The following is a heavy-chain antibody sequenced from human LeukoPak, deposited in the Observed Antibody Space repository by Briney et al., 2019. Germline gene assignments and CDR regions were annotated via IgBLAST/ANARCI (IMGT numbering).Heavy chain of an antibody. Sequence: GASVKVSCKASGYTFTGYYMHWVRQAPGQGLEWMGWINPNSGGTNYAQKFQGWVTMTRDTSISTAYMELSRLRSDDTAMYYCARGNFVDIVATTHFDYWGQGTLVTVSS. D-gene: IGHD5-12*01. CDR1: GYTFTGYY. V-gene: IGHV1-2*04. CDR3: ARGNFVDIVATTHFDY. CDR2: INPNSGGT. J-gene: IGHJ4*02.